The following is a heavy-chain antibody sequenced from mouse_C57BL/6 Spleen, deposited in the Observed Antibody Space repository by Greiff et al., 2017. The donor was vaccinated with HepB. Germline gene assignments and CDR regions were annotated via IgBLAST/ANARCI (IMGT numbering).Heavy chain of an antibody. J-gene: IGHJ4*01. CDR2: IHPNSGST. Sequence: VQLQQPGAELVKPGASVKLSCKASGYTFTSYWMHWVKQRPGQGLEWIGMIHPNSGSTNYNEKFKSKATLTVDKSSSTAYMQLSSLTSEDSAVYYCARDDGYYRLLGDYWGQGTSVTVSS. CDR3: ARDDGYYRLLGDY. V-gene: IGHV1-64*01. CDR1: GYTFTSYW. D-gene: IGHD2-3*01.